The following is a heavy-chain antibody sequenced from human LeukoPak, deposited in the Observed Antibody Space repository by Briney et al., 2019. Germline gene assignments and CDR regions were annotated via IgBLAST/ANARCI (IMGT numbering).Heavy chain of an antibody. CDR1: GLTVSTHD. Sequence: GGSLRLSCVASGLTVSTHDMHWVRQAAGEGLEWVSGIGITAATFYPGSVKGRFTISRENAKNSLYLQMNSLRAGDTAVYYCARDDPMLVGAFDIWGQGTMVTVSS. CDR3: ARDDPMLVGAFDI. J-gene: IGHJ3*02. CDR2: IGITAAT. D-gene: IGHD3-22*01. V-gene: IGHV3-13*01.